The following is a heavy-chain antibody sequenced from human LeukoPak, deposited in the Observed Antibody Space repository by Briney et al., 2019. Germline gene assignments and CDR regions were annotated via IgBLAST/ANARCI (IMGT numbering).Heavy chain of an antibody. V-gene: IGHV1-2*02. CDR2: INPNSGGT. CDR1: GYTFNGFY. CDR3: ARWMATVTTPDY. J-gene: IGHJ4*02. D-gene: IGHD4-11*01. Sequence: GASVKVSCKASGYTFNGFYFQWVRQAPGQGLEWMGWINPNSGGTNYAQKFQGRVTMTKDTSISTAYMELSRLRSDDTAVYYCARWMATVTTPDYWGQGTLVTVSS.